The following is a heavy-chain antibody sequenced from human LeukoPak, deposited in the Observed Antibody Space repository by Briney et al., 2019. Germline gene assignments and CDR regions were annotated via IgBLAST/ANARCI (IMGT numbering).Heavy chain of an antibody. CDR3: ARGGGSGSYYKRDWFDP. D-gene: IGHD3-10*01. V-gene: IGHV1-8*01. CDR2: MNPNSGNT. Sequence: GASVKVSCKASGYTFTSYDINWVRQATGQGLEWMGWMNPNSGNTGYAQKLQGRVTMTRNTSISTAYMELSSLRSEDTAVYYCARGGGSGSYYKRDWFDPWGQGTLVTVSS. CDR1: GYTFTSYD. J-gene: IGHJ5*02.